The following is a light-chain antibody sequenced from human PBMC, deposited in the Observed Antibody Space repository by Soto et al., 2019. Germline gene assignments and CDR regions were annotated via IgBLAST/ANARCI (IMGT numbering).Light chain of an antibody. J-gene: IGKJ1*01. Sequence: ITQSPSSLSASVGEKIIITCRASRDVGSDVSWYQQKPGQAPKLLIYAASNLYTGVPSRFSGSRSGTEFTLTISSLQPEDFASYYCLQDYGDSWPFGQGTKAAIK. CDR1: RDVGSD. CDR3: LQDYGDSWP. CDR2: AAS. V-gene: IGKV1-6*01.